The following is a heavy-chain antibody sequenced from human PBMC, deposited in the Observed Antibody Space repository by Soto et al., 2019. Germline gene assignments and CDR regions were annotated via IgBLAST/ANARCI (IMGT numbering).Heavy chain of an antibody. CDR2: IWYDGSNK. Sequence: PGVSLRLSCAASGFIFSTYGMHWVRQAPGKGLEWVAVIWYDGSNKYYADSVKGRFTTSRDNSKNTVYLQMNSLRAEDTAVYYCARGPHVVVVTAIDYWGQGTPVTVSS. CDR1: GFIFSTYG. CDR3: ARGPHVVVVTAIDY. J-gene: IGHJ4*02. D-gene: IGHD2-21*02. V-gene: IGHV3-33*01.